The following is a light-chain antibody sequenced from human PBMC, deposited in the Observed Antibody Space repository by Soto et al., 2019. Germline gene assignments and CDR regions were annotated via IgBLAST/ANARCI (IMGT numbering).Light chain of an antibody. CDR3: QHYNSYSEA. V-gene: IGKV1-5*03. J-gene: IGKJ1*01. CDR2: KAS. Sequence: DIQMTQSPSSLSASLGDRFTITCLASQTISSWLAWYQQKPGKAPKLLIYKASTLKSGVPSRFSGSGSGTEFTLTISSLQPDDFATYYCQHYNSYSEAFGQGTKVDI. CDR1: QTISSW.